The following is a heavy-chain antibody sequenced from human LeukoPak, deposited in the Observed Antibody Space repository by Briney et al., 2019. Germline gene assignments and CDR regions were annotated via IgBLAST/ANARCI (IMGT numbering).Heavy chain of an antibody. D-gene: IGHD2-2*02. J-gene: IGHJ5*02. CDR3: AQSYCSSTSCYTPPYNWFDP. CDR1: GYTFTSYG. CDR2: ISAYNGNT. Sequence: ASVKVSCKASGYTFTSYGISWVRQAPGQGLEWMGWISAYNGNTNYAQKLQGRVTMTTDTSTSTAYMELRSLRSDDTAVYYCAQSYCSSTSCYTPPYNWFDPWGQGTLVTVSS. V-gene: IGHV1-18*01.